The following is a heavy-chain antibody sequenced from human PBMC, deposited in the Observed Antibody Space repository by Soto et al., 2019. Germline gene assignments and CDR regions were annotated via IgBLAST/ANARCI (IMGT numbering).Heavy chain of an antibody. V-gene: IGHV3-23*01. CDR2: ISGGGGST. CDR3: AKSGTFGANDY. CDR1: GFSLTGHS. D-gene: IGHD3-3*01. Sequence: PGVTLRLSCAASGFSLTGHSMNWVRQAPGKGLEWVSGISGGGGSTYYADSVKGRFTISRENSKSTLQLQMNSLRAEDTALYYCAKSGTFGANDYWGQGTLVTVSS. J-gene: IGHJ4*02.